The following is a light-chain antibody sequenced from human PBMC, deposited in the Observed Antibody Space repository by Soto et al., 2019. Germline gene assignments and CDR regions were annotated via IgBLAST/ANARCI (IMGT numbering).Light chain of an antibody. V-gene: IGKV1-12*01. CDR1: QAISTC. CDR3: QQTNSFPYT. CDR2: GAS. Sequence: DIQLTQSPSSVSASVGDSVTITCRASQAISTCLAWYQQRPGKAPQLLIFGASSLQSGVPSRFSGRGSGTDFTLTISSLQPEDFATYYCQQTNSFPYTFGQGAKLDIK. J-gene: IGKJ2*01.